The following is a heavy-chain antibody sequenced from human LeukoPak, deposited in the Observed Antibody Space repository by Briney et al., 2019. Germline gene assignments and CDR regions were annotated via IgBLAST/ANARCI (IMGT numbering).Heavy chain of an antibody. V-gene: IGHV4-59*01. CDR1: GGSISSYY. Sequence: SETLYLTCTVSGGSISSYYWSWIRQPPGKGLEWIEYISHSASTNINPSLKSRVTISVDTSKNQLSVKLTSVTAADTAVYYCASHWGFASGRYDYWGQGILVTVSS. J-gene: IGHJ4*02. CDR2: ISHSAST. CDR3: ASHWGFASGRYDY. D-gene: IGHD6-19*01.